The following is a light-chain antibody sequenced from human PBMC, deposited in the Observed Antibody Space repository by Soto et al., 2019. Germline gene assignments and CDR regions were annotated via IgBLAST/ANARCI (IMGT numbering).Light chain of an antibody. CDR3: QQFGRSPWGFT. CDR1: QSVSGSY. J-gene: IGKJ3*01. Sequence: EIVLTQSPGTLSLTPGERATLSCRASQSVSGSYLAWYQQKPGQAPRLLIYGASSRATGITDRFSGSGSGTDFTLTITRLEPEDFPVDYWQQFGRSPWGFTFGPGNKVPIK. CDR2: GAS. V-gene: IGKV3-20*01.